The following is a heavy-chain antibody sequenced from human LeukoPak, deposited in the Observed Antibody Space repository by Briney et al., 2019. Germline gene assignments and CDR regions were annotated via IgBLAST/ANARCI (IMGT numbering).Heavy chain of an antibody. V-gene: IGHV3-7*04. CDR3: ARVRYGNYFDY. CDR1: GFTFSSYA. CDR2: IKQDGSEK. D-gene: IGHD3-16*02. J-gene: IGHJ4*02. Sequence: GGSLRLSCAASGFTFSSYAMHWVRQAPGKGLEWVGNIKQDGSEKYFVDSVKGRFTISRDNAKNSLYLQMNSLRAEDTAVYYCARVRYGNYFDYWGQGTLVTVSS.